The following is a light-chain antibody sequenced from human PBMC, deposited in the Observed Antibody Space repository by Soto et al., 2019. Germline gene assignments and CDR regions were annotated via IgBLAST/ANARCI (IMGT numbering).Light chain of an antibody. CDR1: QSISSRS. Sequence: EIVLTQSPVTLSLSPGERATLSCRASQSISSRSLAWYQQKPGQAPRLLIFDASSRATGIPDRFSGSGSGTDFTLTISRLEPEDFAVYYCLQYGSSPRTFGQGTKVDIK. J-gene: IGKJ1*01. CDR3: LQYGSSPRT. V-gene: IGKV3-20*01. CDR2: DAS.